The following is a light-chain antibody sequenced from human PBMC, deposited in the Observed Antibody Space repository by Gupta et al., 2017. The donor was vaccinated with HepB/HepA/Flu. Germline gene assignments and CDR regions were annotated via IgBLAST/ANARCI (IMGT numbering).Light chain of an antibody. CDR3: QQYNNWPPT. Sequence: ELVLTQSPATLSLSPGERATLSCRASQSVSSYLAWYQQKPGQAPRLLMYDASKRATGIATRFSGSGSGTDFTLTISSLDPEDFAVYYCQQYNNWPPTFGPGTKVDIK. V-gene: IGKV3-11*01. CDR1: QSVSSY. J-gene: IGKJ3*01. CDR2: DAS.